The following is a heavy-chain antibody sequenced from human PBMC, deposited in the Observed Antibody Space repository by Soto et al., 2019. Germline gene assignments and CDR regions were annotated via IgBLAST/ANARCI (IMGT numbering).Heavy chain of an antibody. V-gene: IGHV5-10-1*01. CDR3: ARTYYDFWSGYNHYYYYGMDV. CDR2: IDPSGSYT. CDR1: GYSFTSYW. D-gene: IGHD3-3*01. Sequence: GESLKISCKGSGYSFTSYWISWVRQMPGKGLEWMGRIDPSGSYTNYSPSFQGHVTISADKSISTAYLQWSSLKASDTAMYYCARTYYDFWSGYNHYYYYGMDVWGQGTTVTVSS. J-gene: IGHJ6*02.